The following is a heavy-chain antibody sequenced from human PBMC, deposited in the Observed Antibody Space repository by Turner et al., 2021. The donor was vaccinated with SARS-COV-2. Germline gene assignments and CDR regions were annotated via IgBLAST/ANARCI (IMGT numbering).Heavy chain of an antibody. CDR3: ARVGYCSTTSCYTYTSEYFQH. CDR2: ISSSSTYI. J-gene: IGHJ1*01. D-gene: IGHD2-2*02. V-gene: IGHV3-21*02. CDR1: GFTFSSYA. Sequence: EVQLVESGGGLVKPGGSLRLSCEASGFTFSSYAMVWVRQAPGKGLEWVSSISSSSTYIYYADPVRGRFTISRDNAKNSLYLQMNSLRAEDTAVYYCARVGYCSTTSCYTYTSEYFQHWGQGTLVSVSS.